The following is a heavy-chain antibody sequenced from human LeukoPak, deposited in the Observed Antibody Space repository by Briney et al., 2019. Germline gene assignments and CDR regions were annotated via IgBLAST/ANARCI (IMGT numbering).Heavy chain of an antibody. CDR3: ARQDMPWIQLSVGYYFDY. Sequence: SETLSLTCTVSGGSISSSSYYWGWIRQPPGKELEWIGSIYYSGSTYYNPSLKSRVTISVDTSKNQFPLKLSSVTAADTAVYYCARQDMPWIQLSVGYYFDYWGQGTLVTVSS. V-gene: IGHV4-39*01. D-gene: IGHD5-18*01. CDR2: IYYSGST. CDR1: GGSISSSSYY. J-gene: IGHJ4*02.